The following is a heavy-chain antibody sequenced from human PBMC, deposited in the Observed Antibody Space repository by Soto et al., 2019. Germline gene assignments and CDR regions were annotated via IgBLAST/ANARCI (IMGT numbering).Heavy chain of an antibody. CDR3: ARRKGGYCSGGSCYTFDY. D-gene: IGHD2-15*01. CDR2: IYYSGST. CDR1: GGSISSGGYY. Sequence: PSETLSLTCTVSGGSISSGGYYWSRIRQHPGKGLEWIGYIYYSGSTYYNPSLKSRVTISVDTSKNQFSLKLSSVTAADTAVYYCARRKGGYCSGGSCYTFDYWGQGTLVTVSS. V-gene: IGHV4-31*03. J-gene: IGHJ4*02.